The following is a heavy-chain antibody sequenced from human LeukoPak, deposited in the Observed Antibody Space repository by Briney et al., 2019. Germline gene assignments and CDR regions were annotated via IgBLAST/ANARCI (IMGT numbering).Heavy chain of an antibody. D-gene: IGHD3-16*01. Sequence: PGGSLRLSCVGSGFTSIAYALTWARQAPGKGLEWVSGISGGGVTTYYAGSVKGRFTISRDNSKNTLYLQMNSLRADDTAIYYCARNQQLGGHSYYYCGMDVWGQGTTVTVSS. V-gene: IGHV3-23*01. CDR2: ISGGGVTT. CDR1: GFTSIAYA. CDR3: ARNQQLGGHSYYYCGMDV. J-gene: IGHJ6*02.